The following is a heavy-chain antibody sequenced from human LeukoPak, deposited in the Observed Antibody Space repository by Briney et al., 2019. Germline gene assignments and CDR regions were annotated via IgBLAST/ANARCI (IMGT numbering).Heavy chain of an antibody. CDR1: GYTFTGYY. V-gene: IGHV1-2*02. J-gene: IGHJ4*02. D-gene: IGHD6-19*01. CDR3: ARASSGWYGGGDFDY. CDR2: INPNSGGT. Sequence: GASVKVSCKASGYTFTGYYMHWVRQAPGQGLEWMGWINPNSGGTNYAQKFQGRVTMTRDTSISTAYMELSRLRSDDTAVYYCARASSGWYGGGDFDYWGQGTLVTVSS.